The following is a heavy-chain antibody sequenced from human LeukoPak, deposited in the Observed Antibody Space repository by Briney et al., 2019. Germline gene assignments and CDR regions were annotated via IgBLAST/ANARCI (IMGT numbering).Heavy chain of an antibody. CDR1: DDSITMYY. J-gene: IGHJ5*02. CDR2: INHSGST. CDR3: ARGLFLVVVTATLNWFDP. V-gene: IGHV4-34*01. D-gene: IGHD2-21*02. Sequence: SETLSLTCTVSDDSITMYYWTWIRQPPGKGLEWIGEINHSGSTNYNPSLKSRVTISVDTSKNQFSLKLSSVTAADTAMYYCARGLFLVVVTATLNWFDPWGQGTLVTVSS.